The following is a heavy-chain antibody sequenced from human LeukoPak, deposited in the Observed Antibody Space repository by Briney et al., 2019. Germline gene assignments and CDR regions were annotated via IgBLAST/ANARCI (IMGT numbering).Heavy chain of an antibody. CDR1: GFRFTSYW. V-gene: IGHV5-10-1*01. D-gene: IGHD3-10*01. Sequence: GESLRISCKGSGFRFTSYWISWVRQMPGKGLEWMGRIDPSDSYTSYSPPFQGHVTISVDKAISTAYLQWSSLKASDTAMYYCARASGSYWDFDYWGQGTLLTVSS. J-gene: IGHJ4*02. CDR2: IDPSDSYT. CDR3: ARASGSYWDFDY.